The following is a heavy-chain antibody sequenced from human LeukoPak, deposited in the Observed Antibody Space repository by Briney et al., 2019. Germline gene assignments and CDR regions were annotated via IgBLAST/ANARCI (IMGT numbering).Heavy chain of an antibody. CDR1: GGTFSSYA. J-gene: IGHJ4*02. CDR2: IIPILGIA. V-gene: IGHV1-69*04. Sequence: ASVKVSCKASGGTFSSYAISWVRQAPGQGLEWMGRIIPILGIANYAQKFQGRVTITADKSTSTAYMELSSLRSEDTAVYYCARGVDYYDSSGYYLSDYWGQGTLVTVSS. CDR3: ARGVDYYDSSGYYLSDY. D-gene: IGHD3-22*01.